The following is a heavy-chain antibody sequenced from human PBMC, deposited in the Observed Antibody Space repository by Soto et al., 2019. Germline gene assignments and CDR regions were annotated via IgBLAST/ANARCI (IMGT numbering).Heavy chain of an antibody. D-gene: IGHD4-17*01. Sequence: GGSLRLSCAASGFTFSSYAMHWVRQAPGKGLEWVAVISYDGSNKYYADSVKGRFTISRDNSKNTLYLQMNSLRAEDTAVYYCARDLWGSDDYGDDGPFDYWGQGTLVTVSS. CDR3: ARDLWGSDDYGDDGPFDY. CDR2: ISYDGSNK. J-gene: IGHJ4*02. CDR1: GFTFSSYA. V-gene: IGHV3-30-3*01.